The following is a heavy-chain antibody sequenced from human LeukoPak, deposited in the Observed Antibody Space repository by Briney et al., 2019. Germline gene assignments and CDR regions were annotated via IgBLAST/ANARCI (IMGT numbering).Heavy chain of an antibody. Sequence: GASVKVSCKASGYTFTNCGITWVRQAPGQGLELMGWISAYNGDTKYTQKVQGRLIMTTDASTSTAYMELRSLTSDDTAVYYCARDFSNTSGFKVVVDFWGQGTLVTVSS. D-gene: IGHD3-22*01. J-gene: IGHJ4*02. CDR1: GYTFTNCG. CDR2: ISAYNGDT. V-gene: IGHV1-18*01. CDR3: ARDFSNTSGFKVVVDF.